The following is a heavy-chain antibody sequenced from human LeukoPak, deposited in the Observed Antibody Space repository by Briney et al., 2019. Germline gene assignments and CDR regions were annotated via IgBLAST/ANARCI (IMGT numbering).Heavy chain of an antibody. J-gene: IGHJ4*02. V-gene: IGHV4-61*02. CDR2: MSTSGST. Sequence: KPSETLSLTCTVSGDSISSSNYYWSWIRQPAGKGLEWIGRMSTSGSTYYNPSLKSRVTISVDTSKNQFSLKLSSVTAADTAVYYCARDRGVVDYWGQGTLVTVSS. CDR3: ARDRGVVDY. CDR1: GDSISSSNYY. D-gene: IGHD2-2*01.